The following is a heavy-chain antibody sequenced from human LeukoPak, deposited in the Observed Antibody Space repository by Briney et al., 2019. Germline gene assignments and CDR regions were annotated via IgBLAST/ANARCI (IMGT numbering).Heavy chain of an antibody. CDR1: GYTFTDWF. Sequence: ASVKVSCKTSGYTFTDWFIHWVRQAPGQGLEWMGWISAYNGNTNYAQKLQGRVTMTTDTSTSTAYMELRSLRSDDTAVYYCARDLGTYYYDSSGLIWGQGTLVTVSS. CDR3: ARDLGTYYYDSSGLI. D-gene: IGHD3-22*01. CDR2: ISAYNGNT. V-gene: IGHV1-18*01. J-gene: IGHJ4*02.